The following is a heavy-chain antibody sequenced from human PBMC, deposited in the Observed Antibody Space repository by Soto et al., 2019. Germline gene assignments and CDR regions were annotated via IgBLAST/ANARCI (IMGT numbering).Heavy chain of an antibody. Sequence: QVQLVESGGGLVKPGGSLRLSCAASGFTFNDYYMSWIRQAPGKGLEWVSYISSSGSTIYYADSVKGRFTISRDNAKNSLYLQMNSLRAEDTAVYYCARDRAPTYYDFWSGSYYFDYWGQGTLVTVSS. D-gene: IGHD3-3*01. CDR2: ISSSGSTI. V-gene: IGHV3-11*01. CDR1: GFTFNDYY. J-gene: IGHJ4*02. CDR3: ARDRAPTYYDFWSGSYYFDY.